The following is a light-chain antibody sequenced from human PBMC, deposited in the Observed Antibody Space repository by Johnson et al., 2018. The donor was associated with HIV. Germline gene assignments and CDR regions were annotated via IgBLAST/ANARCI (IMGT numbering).Light chain of an antibody. Sequence: QSVLTQPPSVSAAPGHKVTISCSGSSSNIGNNYVSWYQQLPGTAPKLLIYENNKRPSGIPDRFSGSKSGTSATLDITGLQTGDEADYYCGTWDSSLNVFGTGTKVTVL. CDR3: GTWDSSLNV. V-gene: IGLV1-51*02. CDR2: ENN. CDR1: SSNIGNNY. J-gene: IGLJ1*01.